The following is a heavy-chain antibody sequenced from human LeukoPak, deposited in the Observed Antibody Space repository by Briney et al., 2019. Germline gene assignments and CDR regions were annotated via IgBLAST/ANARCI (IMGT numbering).Heavy chain of an antibody. CDR2: IYPGGNI. V-gene: IGHV3-53*01. J-gene: IGHJ2*01. D-gene: IGHD1-26*01. CDR3: ARAGVTNLLGETYWYFDL. Sequence: GGSLRLSCGASEVTVSNNYMSWVRQAPGKGLQWVSVIYPGGNIYYADSVKGRFIISRDNAANSLYLQMSNLGVEDTAVYSCARAGVTNLLGETYWYFDLWGRGTLVTVSS. CDR1: EVTVSNNY.